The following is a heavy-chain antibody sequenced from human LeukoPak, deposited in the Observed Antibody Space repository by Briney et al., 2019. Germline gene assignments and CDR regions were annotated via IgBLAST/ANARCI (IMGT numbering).Heavy chain of an antibody. CDR1: GFTFSNYG. D-gene: IGHD1-26*01. CDR3: ATGATSGCEAFDI. V-gene: IGHV3-33*01. Sequence: GGSLRLSCAASGFTFSNYGMHWVRQAPGKGLEWVAVIWFDGINKYYADSVKGRFTISRDNSKNTLFLQMNSLRAEDTAVYYCATGATSGCEAFDIWGQGTMVTVSS. CDR2: IWFDGINK. J-gene: IGHJ3*02.